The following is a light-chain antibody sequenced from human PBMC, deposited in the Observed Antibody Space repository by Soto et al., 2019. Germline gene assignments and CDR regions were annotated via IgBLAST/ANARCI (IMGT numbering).Light chain of an antibody. CDR3: QQYNNWPLT. J-gene: IGKJ4*01. V-gene: IGKV3-15*01. CDR2: GAS. CDR1: QSFNTN. Sequence: EIVMTQSPATLSVSPGERATLSCRASQSFNTNLAWYQQKPGQAPRLLIYGASTRATGIPARFSGSGSGTEFTLTISSLQSDDIAVYYCQQYNNWPLTFGGGTKVEIK.